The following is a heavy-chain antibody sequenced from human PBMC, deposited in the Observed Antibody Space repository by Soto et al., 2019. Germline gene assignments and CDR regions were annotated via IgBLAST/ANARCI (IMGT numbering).Heavy chain of an antibody. V-gene: IGHV1-69*06. Sequence: ASVKVSCKASGGTFSSYAISWVRQAPGQGLEWMGGIIPIFGTANYAQKFQGRVTITADKSTSTAYMELSSLRSEDTAVYYCASVQEMATTKGVAFDISGQGTMVTVSS. CDR3: ASVQEMATTKGVAFDI. J-gene: IGHJ3*02. D-gene: IGHD5-12*01. CDR2: IIPIFGTA. CDR1: GGTFSSYA.